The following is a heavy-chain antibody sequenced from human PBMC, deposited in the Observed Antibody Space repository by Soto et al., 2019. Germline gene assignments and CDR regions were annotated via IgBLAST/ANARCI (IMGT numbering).Heavy chain of an antibody. J-gene: IGHJ5*02. CDR2: INAGNGNT. CDR3: ARSSLEWLLYDWFDP. D-gene: IGHD3-3*01. CDR1: GYTFTSYA. Sequence: ASVKVSCKASGYTFTSYAMHWVRQAPGQRLEWMGWINAGNGNTKYSQKFQGRVTITRDTSASTAYMELSSLRSEDTAVYYCARSSLEWLLYDWFDPWGQGTLVTV. V-gene: IGHV1-3*01.